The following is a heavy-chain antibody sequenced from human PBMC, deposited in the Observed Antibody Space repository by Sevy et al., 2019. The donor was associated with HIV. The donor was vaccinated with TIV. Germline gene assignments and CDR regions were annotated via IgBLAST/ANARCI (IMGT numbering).Heavy chain of an antibody. CDR1: GFSFSRYA. Sequence: GGSLRLSCAASGFSFSRYAMKWVRQAPGKGLEWVSSISDSGGSTYYADSVKGRFTISRDNSKNTAYLQMNSLRAEDTAVYYCARDHVKDGDLGDYYYYAMDVWGQGTTVTVSS. D-gene: IGHD4-17*01. CDR3: ARDHVKDGDLGDYYYYAMDV. CDR2: ISDSGGST. V-gene: IGHV3-23*01. J-gene: IGHJ6*02.